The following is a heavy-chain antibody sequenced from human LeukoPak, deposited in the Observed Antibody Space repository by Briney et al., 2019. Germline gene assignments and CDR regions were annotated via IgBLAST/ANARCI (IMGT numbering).Heavy chain of an antibody. CDR2: IRSKANSYAT. Sequence: GGSLRLSCAASGFTFSGSAMHWVRQASGKGLEWVGRIRSKANSYATAYAASVKGRFTISRDDSKNTAYLQMNSLKTEDTAVYYCTRLYSGGNDKPNDYWGQGTLVTVSS. CDR1: GFTFSGSA. CDR3: TRLYSGGNDKPNDY. D-gene: IGHD2-8*01. J-gene: IGHJ4*02. V-gene: IGHV3-73*01.